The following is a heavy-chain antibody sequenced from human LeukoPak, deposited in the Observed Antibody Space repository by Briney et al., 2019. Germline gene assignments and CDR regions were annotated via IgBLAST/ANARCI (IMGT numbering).Heavy chain of an antibody. J-gene: IGHJ4*02. CDR3: VRDRGTYRPIDY. Sequence: GGSLRLSCAASGFTFSSYGMHWVCQAPGKGLEWVSSISYTGTYIYYADSVKGRFTISRDNAQNSLYLQMNSLRAEDTAIYYCVRDRGTYRPIDYWGQGTLVTVSS. D-gene: IGHD1-26*01. CDR1: GFTFSSYG. CDR2: ISYTGTYI. V-gene: IGHV3-21*04.